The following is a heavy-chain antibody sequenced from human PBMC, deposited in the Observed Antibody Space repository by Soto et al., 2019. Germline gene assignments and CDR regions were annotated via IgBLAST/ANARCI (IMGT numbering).Heavy chain of an antibody. Sequence: PSETLSLTCTVSGGSISSGGYYWSWIRQHPGKGLEWIGYIYYSGSTYYNPSLKSRVTISVDKSKNQFSLKLSSVTAADTAVYYCARDQLEGNWFDPWGQGTLVTVSS. CDR2: IYYSGST. CDR3: ARDQLEGNWFDP. D-gene: IGHD1-1*01. V-gene: IGHV4-31*03. CDR1: GGSISSGGYY. J-gene: IGHJ5*02.